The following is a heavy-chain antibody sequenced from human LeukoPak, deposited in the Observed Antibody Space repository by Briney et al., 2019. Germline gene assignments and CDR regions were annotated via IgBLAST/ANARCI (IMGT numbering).Heavy chain of an antibody. CDR1: GGSFSGYY. Sequence: SETLSLTCAVYGGSFSGYYWSWIRQPPGKGLGWIGEINHSGSTNYNPSLKSRVTISVDTSKNQFSLKLSSVTAADTAVYYCAREPYYDFWSGKYYFDYWGQGTLVTVSS. J-gene: IGHJ4*02. CDR2: INHSGST. D-gene: IGHD3-3*01. CDR3: AREPYYDFWSGKYYFDY. V-gene: IGHV4-34*01.